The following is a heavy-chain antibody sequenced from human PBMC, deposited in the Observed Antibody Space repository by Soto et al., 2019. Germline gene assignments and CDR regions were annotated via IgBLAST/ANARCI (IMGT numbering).Heavy chain of an antibody. J-gene: IGHJ5*02. V-gene: IGHV4-34*01. Sequence: TLSLTCAVYGGSFSGYYWSWIRQPPGKGLEWIGEINHSGSTNYNPSLKSRVTISVDTSKNQLSLKLSSVTAADTAVYYCARVRYYYGSGMWWFDPWGQGTLVTV. CDR2: INHSGST. D-gene: IGHD3-10*01. CDR3: ARVRYYYGSGMWWFDP. CDR1: GGSFSGYY.